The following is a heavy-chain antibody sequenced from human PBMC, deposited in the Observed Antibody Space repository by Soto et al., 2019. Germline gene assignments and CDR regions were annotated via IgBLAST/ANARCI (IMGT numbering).Heavy chain of an antibody. J-gene: IGHJ6*03. D-gene: IGHD1-7*01. CDR1: GFTFSRYL. CDR2: IKQDGSEK. CDR3: AGTTSHYWYYMDV. Sequence: GGSLRLSCAASGFTFSRYLMSWVRQAPGKGLEWVANIKQDGSEKYSVDSVKGRFTISRDNAKNSLYLGMNSLRAEDSAVYYCAGTTSHYWYYMDVWGKGTTVTVSS. V-gene: IGHV3-7*01.